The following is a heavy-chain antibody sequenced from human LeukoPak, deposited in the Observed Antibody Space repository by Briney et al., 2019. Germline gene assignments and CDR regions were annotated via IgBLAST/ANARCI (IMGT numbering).Heavy chain of an antibody. CDR3: ARDGAYSSSWYSYNWFDP. V-gene: IGHV4-31*03. CDR2: IYYSGNT. D-gene: IGHD6-13*01. J-gene: IGHJ5*02. CDR1: GGSISSGGYY. Sequence: SQTLSLTCTVSGGSISSGGYYWSWIRQHPGKGLEWIGYIYYSGNTYYNPSLKSRVTISVDTSKNQFSLKLSSVTAADTAVYYCARDGAYSSSWYSYNWFDPWGQGTLVTVSS.